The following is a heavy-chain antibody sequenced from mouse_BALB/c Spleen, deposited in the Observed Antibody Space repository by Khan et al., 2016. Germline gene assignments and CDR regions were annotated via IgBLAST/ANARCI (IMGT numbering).Heavy chain of an antibody. V-gene: IGHV1-37*01. CDR2: INPYNGDT. CDR3: GGSAYRYDGTVDY. Sequence: VQLKQSGPELVKPGASVKISCKASGYSFTGYFMNWVKQSHGKSLEWIGRINPYNGDTFYNQKFKGKATLTVDTSSSTAHMELLSLTSEDSAVYCCGGSAYRYDGTVDYWGQGTTLTVSS. D-gene: IGHD2-14*01. J-gene: IGHJ2*01. CDR1: GYSFTGYF.